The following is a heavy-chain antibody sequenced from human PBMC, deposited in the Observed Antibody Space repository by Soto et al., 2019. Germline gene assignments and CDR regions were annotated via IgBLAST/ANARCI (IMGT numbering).Heavy chain of an antibody. CDR3: ARELQGLYYFDF. CDR2: INADNGDT. Sequence: ASVRVSCKTSGYTFTSYAIHWVRQAPGQRLEWMGWINADNGDTKYSQKFSGRVTITRDTSANTAFMELSSLRSEDTAMYYCARELQGLYYFDFWGQGTLVTVSS. CDR1: GYTFTSYA. D-gene: IGHD4-4*01. V-gene: IGHV1-3*01. J-gene: IGHJ4*02.